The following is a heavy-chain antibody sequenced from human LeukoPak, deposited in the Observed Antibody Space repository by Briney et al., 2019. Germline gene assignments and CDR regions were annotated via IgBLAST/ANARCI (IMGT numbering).Heavy chain of an antibody. Sequence: GGSLRHSCAGSGFTFSSYWMSWVRQAPGKGLEWVANIKQDGSEKYYVDSVKGRFTISRDNAKNSLYVQMNSLRAEDTAVYYCARVSSKTMVRAIITKENYYYYYMDVWGKGTTVTLSS. J-gene: IGHJ6*03. CDR1: GFTFSSYW. V-gene: IGHV3-7*01. CDR2: IKQDGSEK. D-gene: IGHD3-10*01. CDR3: ARVSSKTMVRAIITKENYYYYYMDV.